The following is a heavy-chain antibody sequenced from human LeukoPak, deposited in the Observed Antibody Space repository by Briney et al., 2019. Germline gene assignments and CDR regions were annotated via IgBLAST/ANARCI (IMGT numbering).Heavy chain of an antibody. CDR3: ARSYGSGSYYNGPIDY. J-gene: IGHJ4*02. CDR1: GGSISSGDYY. Sequence: SQPLSLTCTVSGGSISSGDYYWSWIRQPPGKGLEWIGYIYYSGSTYYNPSLESRVTISVDTSKNQFSLKLSSVTAADTAVYYCARSYGSGSYYNGPIDYWGQGTLVTVSS. D-gene: IGHD3-10*01. CDR2: IYYSGST. V-gene: IGHV4-30-4*01.